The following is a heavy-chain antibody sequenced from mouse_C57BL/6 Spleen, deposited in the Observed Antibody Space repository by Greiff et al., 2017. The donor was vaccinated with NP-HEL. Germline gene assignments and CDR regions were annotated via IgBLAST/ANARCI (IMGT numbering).Heavy chain of an antibody. Sequence: EVQRVESGGGLVQPGGSLKLSCAASGFSFSDYYMYWVRQTPEKRLEWVAYISNGGGSTYYPDTVKGRFTISRDNAKNTLYLQMSRLKSEDTAMYYCARGTRYFDVWGTGTTVTVSS. CDR3: ARGTRYFDV. CDR1: GFSFSDYY. CDR2: ISNGGGST. D-gene: IGHD2-14*01. V-gene: IGHV5-12*01. J-gene: IGHJ1*03.